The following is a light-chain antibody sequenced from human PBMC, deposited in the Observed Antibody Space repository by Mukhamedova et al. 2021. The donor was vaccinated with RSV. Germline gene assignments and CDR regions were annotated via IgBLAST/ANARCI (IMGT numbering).Light chain of an antibody. CDR2: EVS. V-gene: IGLV2-8*01. CDR3: SSYAGRNNLV. J-gene: IGLJ2*01. CDR1: SSDVGGYNY. Sequence: TISCTGTSSDVGGYNYVSWYQQHPGKAPKLMIYEVSKRPSGVPDRFSGSKSGNTASLTVSGLPAEDEADYYCSSYAGRNNLVFG.